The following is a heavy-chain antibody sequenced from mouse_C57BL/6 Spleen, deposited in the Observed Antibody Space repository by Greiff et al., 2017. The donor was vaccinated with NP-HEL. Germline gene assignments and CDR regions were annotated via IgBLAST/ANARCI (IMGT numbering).Heavy chain of an antibody. CDR2: IHPNSGST. CDR1: GYTFTSYW. CDR3: ARGDYYYGGYFDY. Sequence: QVQLQQPGAELVKPGASVKLSCKASGYTFTSYWMHWVKQRPGQGLEWIGMIHPNSGSTNYNEKFKSKATLTVDKSSSTAYMQLSSLTSEDSAVYDCARGDYYYGGYFDYWGQGTTLTVSS. V-gene: IGHV1-64*01. D-gene: IGHD1-1*01. J-gene: IGHJ2*01.